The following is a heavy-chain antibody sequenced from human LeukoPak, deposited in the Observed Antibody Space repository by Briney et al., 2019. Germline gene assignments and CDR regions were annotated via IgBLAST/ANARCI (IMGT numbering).Heavy chain of an antibody. CDR3: ARGRDGSGSPPDYYYYYYMDV. Sequence: GGSLRLSCVASGFTFSSYWMHWVRQAPGKGLVWVSRINSDGSSTKCADSVKGRFTISRDNAKNTLYLQMNSLRAEDTAVYYCARGRDGSGSPPDYYYYYYMDVWGKGTTVTISS. CDR1: GFTFSSYW. D-gene: IGHD3-10*01. V-gene: IGHV3-74*03. J-gene: IGHJ6*03. CDR2: INSDGSST.